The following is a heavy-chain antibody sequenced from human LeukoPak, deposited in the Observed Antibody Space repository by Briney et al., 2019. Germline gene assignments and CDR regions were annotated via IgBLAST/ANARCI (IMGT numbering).Heavy chain of an antibody. J-gene: IGHJ5*02. Sequence: SVKVSCKASGGTFSSYAISWVRQAPGQGLEWMGGIIPIFGTANYAQKFQGRVTMTRDTSIITAYMELSRLRSDGTAVYYCARGSCAGGSCYGSYNWFDPWGQGTLVTVSS. V-gene: IGHV1-69*05. CDR2: IIPIFGTA. D-gene: IGHD2-15*01. CDR3: ARGSCAGGSCYGSYNWFDP. CDR1: GGTFSSYA.